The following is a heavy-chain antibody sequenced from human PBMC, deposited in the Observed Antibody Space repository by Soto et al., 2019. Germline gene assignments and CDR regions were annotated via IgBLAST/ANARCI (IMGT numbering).Heavy chain of an antibody. CDR2: IYHIGST. D-gene: IGHD4-17*01. V-gene: IGHV4-30-2*01. Sequence: TLASTFAVSGGSISSCGYSWSWIRQPPVKVLEWIGYIYHIGSTYYNPSLKSRVTISVDRSKNQFSLKLGSVTAAETAVYYCAIGYAGAVKWGHGRLVNVSS. CDR1: GGSISSCGYS. CDR3: AIGYAGAVK. J-gene: IGHJ4*01.